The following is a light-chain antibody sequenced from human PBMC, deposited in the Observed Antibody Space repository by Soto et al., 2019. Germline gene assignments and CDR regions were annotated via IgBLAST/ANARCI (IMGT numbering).Light chain of an antibody. Sequence: EIVLTQSPGTLSLSPGERATLSCKASQPVSSYLAWYQQKPGQAPRLLIYDASKRATGIPARFSGSGSGSDFTLTISNVEPEDLAVYYCQQRSNWPLFGQGTQLEIK. CDR3: QQRSNWPL. V-gene: IGKV3-11*01. J-gene: IGKJ5*01. CDR1: QPVSSY. CDR2: DAS.